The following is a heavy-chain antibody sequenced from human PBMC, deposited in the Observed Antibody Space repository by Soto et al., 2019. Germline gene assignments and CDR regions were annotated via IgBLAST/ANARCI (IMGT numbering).Heavy chain of an antibody. CDR2: MYKTGET. CDR1: GGSVSTGMKY. CDR3: MKAHESGDFLGMSV. V-gene: IGHV4-61*01. Sequence: SDTLSLTCTVAGGSVSTGMKYWGWVRQPPGKALEFIGYMYKTGETLLNSSLKSRVTLSMETSKNQFSLTLSSVTAADTAVYFCMKAHESGDFLGMSVWGPGTTVTVSS. D-gene: IGHD3-10*01. J-gene: IGHJ6*02.